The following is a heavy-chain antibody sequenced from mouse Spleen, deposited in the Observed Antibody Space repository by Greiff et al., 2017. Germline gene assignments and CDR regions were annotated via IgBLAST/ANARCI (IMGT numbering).Heavy chain of an antibody. CDR1: GFTFSSYA. D-gene: IGHD2-14*01. J-gene: IGHJ3*01. CDR3: ARRGRYDAWFAY. V-gene: IGHV5-9*04. Sequence: EVKLVESGGGLVKLGGSLKLSCADSGFTFSSYAMSWVRQTPEKRLEWVATISSGGGNTYYPDSVKGRFTISRDNAKNTLYLQMSSLKSEDTAMYYCARRGRYDAWFAYWGQGTLVTVSA. CDR2: ISSGGGNT.